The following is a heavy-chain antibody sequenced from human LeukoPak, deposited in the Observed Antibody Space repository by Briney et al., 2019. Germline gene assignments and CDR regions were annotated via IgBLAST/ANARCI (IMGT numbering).Heavy chain of an antibody. CDR1: GYTFTTYT. J-gene: IGHJ5*02. CDR2: INAGNGNT. V-gene: IGHV1-3*03. CDR3: ARDNSVGDIAWWFDP. D-gene: IGHD3-10*01. Sequence: GASVKVSCEASGYTFTTYTIHWVRQAPGQRLEWMGWINAGNGNTKYSQEFQDRVTITRDMSTSTDYMELSSLRSEDTAVYYCARDNSVGDIAWWFDPWGQGTLVTVSS.